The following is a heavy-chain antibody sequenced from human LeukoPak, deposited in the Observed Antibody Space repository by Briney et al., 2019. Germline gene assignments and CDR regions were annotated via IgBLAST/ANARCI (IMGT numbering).Heavy chain of an antibody. CDR3: ARHDKMVRGVKKWFDP. D-gene: IGHD3-10*01. CDR1: GGSISSSNW. CDR2: INHSGST. Sequence: PSGTLSLTCAVSGGSISSSNWWSWVRQPPGKGLEWIGEINHSGSTNYNPSLKSRVTISVDTSKNQFSLKLSSVTAADTAVYYCARHDKMVRGVKKWFDPWGQGTLVTVSS. V-gene: IGHV4-4*02. J-gene: IGHJ5*02.